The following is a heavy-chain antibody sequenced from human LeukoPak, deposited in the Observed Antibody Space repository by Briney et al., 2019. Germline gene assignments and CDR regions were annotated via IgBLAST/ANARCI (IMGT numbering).Heavy chain of an antibody. CDR3: AGGRVRDY. CDR1: GFTFSNAW. J-gene: IGHJ4*02. Sequence: GGSLRLSCAASGFTFSNAWMSWVRQAPGKGLVWVSRINTDGRRTGYADSVKGRFTISRDNAKNTLYLQMNSLTAEDTAVYYCAGGRVRDYWGQGTLVTVSS. D-gene: IGHD2-15*01. V-gene: IGHV3-74*01. CDR2: INTDGRRT.